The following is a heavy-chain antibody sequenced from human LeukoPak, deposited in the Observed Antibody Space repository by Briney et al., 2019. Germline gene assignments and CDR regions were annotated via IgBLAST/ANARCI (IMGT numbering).Heavy chain of an antibody. D-gene: IGHD2-2*01. J-gene: IGHJ3*02. CDR2: IIPILGIA. CDR1: GGTFSSYT. CDR3: ARGKYCSSTSCRYIDAFDI. Sequence: SVKVSCKASGGTFSSYTISWVRQAPGQGLEWMGRIIPILGIANYAQKFQGRVTITADKSTSTAYIELSSLRSEDTAVYYCARGKYCSSTSCRYIDAFDIWGQGTMVTVSS. V-gene: IGHV1-69*02.